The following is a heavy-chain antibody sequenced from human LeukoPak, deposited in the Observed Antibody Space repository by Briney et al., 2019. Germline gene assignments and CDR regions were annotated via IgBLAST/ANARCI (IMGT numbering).Heavy chain of an antibody. CDR2: IGTAGDT. CDR1: GFTFSSYD. CDR3: ARGLVRGVYYYYGMDV. D-gene: IGHD3-10*01. V-gene: IGHV3-13*01. J-gene: IGHJ6*02. Sequence: GGSLRLSCAASGFTFSSYDMHWVRQATGKGLEWVSAIGTAGDTYYPGSVKGRFTISRENAKNSLYLQMNSLRAGDTAVYYCARGLVRGVYYYYGMDVWGQGTTVTVSS.